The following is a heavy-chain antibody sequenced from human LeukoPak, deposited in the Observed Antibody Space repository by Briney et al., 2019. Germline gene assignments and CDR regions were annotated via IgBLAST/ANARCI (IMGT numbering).Heavy chain of an antibody. CDR1: GGSISSYY. CDR2: IYYSGST. J-gene: IGHJ4*02. D-gene: IGHD2-8*01. CDR3: AREVYQVYFDY. Sequence: SETLSLTCTVSGGSISSYYWSWIRQPPGKGLEWIGYIYYSGSTNYNPSLKSRVTISVDTSKNQFSLKLSSVTAADTAVYYCAREVYQVYFDYWGQGTLVTVSS. V-gene: IGHV4-59*01.